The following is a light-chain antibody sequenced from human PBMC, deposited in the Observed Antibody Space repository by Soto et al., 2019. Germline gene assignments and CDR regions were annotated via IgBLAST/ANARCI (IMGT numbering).Light chain of an antibody. J-gene: IGLJ2*01. CDR1: SSDVGGDNY. CDR3: SSNAGSNNLQVV. V-gene: IGLV2-8*01. CDR2: EVN. Sequence: QSALTQPPSASGSPGQSVTISCTGTSSDVGGDNYFSWYQQHPGKAPKLIIYEVNKRPSGVPDRFSGSMSGNTASLTVSGLQAEDEAGYYCSSNAGSNNLQVVFGGGTKLTVL.